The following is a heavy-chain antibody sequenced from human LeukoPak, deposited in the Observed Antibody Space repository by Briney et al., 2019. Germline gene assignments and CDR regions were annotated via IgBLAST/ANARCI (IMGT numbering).Heavy chain of an antibody. J-gene: IGHJ4*02. V-gene: IGHV1-2*02. CDR1: GYTFTGYY. CDR3: AIEEDSGCYDY. CDR2: INPNSGGT. Sequence: PSVKVSCKASGYTFTGYYMHWVRQAPGQGLEWMGWINPNSGGTNYAQKFQGRVTMTRDTSITTAYMELSRLRSDDTAVYYCAIEEDSGCYDYWGQGTMVTVSS. D-gene: IGHD6-19*01.